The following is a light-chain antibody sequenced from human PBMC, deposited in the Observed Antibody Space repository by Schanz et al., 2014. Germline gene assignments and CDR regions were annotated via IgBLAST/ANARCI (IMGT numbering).Light chain of an antibody. CDR3: SSYTSSSTLV. J-gene: IGLJ2*01. Sequence: QSALTQPASVSGSPGQSITISCTGTSSDVAGYNYVSWYQQHPGKAPKLMIYDVRNRPSGVSNRFSGSKSGNTASLTISGLQAEDEADYYCSSYTSSSTLVFGGGTKLTVL. CDR2: DVR. CDR1: SSDVAGYNY. V-gene: IGLV2-14*03.